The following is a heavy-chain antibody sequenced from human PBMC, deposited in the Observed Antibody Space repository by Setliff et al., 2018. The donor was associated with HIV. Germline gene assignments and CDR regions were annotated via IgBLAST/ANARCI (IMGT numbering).Heavy chain of an antibody. J-gene: IGHJ3*02. CDR1: GFTFSSYW. CDR3: TREDVGTAIYGAFDI. CDR2: INNDETIT. D-gene: IGHD2-21*02. V-gene: IGHV3-74*01. Sequence: HPGGSLRLSCAASGFTFSSYWIHWVRQAPGKGLMWVSHINNDETITKYADSVEGRFTISRDNAKNSLYLQVNSLSADDTALYFCTREDVGTAIYGAFDIWGLGTVVTVSS.